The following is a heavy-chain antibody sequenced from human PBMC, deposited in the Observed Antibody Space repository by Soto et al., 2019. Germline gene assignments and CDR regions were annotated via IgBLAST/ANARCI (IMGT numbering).Heavy chain of an antibody. CDR1: GGTFSSYT. Sequence: QVQLVQSGAEVKKPGSSVKVSCKASGGTFSSYTISWVRQAPGQGLEWMGRIIPILGIANYAQKFQGRVTITADKSTSTAYMELSRLRSEDTAVYYCAGHYGDSEFDYWGQGTLVTVSS. D-gene: IGHD4-17*01. CDR3: AGHYGDSEFDY. V-gene: IGHV1-69*02. CDR2: IIPILGIA. J-gene: IGHJ4*02.